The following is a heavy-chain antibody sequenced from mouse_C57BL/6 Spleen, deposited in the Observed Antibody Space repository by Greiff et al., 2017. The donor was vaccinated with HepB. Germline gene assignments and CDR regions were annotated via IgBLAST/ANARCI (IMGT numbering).Heavy chain of an antibody. CDR3: ARDWVLFDY. CDR2: ISDGGSYT. V-gene: IGHV5-4*01. J-gene: IGHJ2*01. D-gene: IGHD4-1*01. Sequence: EVHLVESGGGLVKPGGSLKLSCAASGFTFSSYAMSWVRQTPEKRLEWVATISDGGSYTYYPDNVKGRFTISRDNAKNNLYLQMSHLKSEDTAMYYCARDWVLFDYWGQGTTLTVSS. CDR1: GFTFSSYA.